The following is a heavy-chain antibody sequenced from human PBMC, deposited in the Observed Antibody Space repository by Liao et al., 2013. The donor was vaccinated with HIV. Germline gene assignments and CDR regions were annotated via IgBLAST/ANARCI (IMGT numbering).Heavy chain of an antibody. D-gene: IGHD4-17*01. CDR2: INHSGST. Sequence: QVQLQQWGAGLLKPSETLSLTCAVYGGSFSGYYWSWIRQPPGKGLEWIGEINHSGSTNYNPSLKSRVTISVDTSKNQFSLKLSSVTAADTAVYYCARDGYGAVSSIHRFDYWAREPWPPSPQ. CDR1: GGSFSGYY. J-gene: IGHJ4*02. V-gene: IGHV4-34*01. CDR3: ARDGYGAVSSIHRFDY.